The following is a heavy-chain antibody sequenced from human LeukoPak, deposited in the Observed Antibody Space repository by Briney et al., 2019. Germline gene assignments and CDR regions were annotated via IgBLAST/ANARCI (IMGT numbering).Heavy chain of an antibody. CDR1: CGSIIRRDYF. Sequence: TLSLPLTVFCGSIIRRDYFWCWLRPPPGKGLEWIGYIYYSGSTYYNPSLKSRVTMSVDTSKNQFSLKLSSVTAADTAVYDCARELTYADYWGQGTLVTVSS. V-gene: IGHV4-30-4*01. CDR2: IYYSGST. D-gene: IGHD4/OR15-4a*01. J-gene: IGHJ4*02. CDR3: ARELTYADY.